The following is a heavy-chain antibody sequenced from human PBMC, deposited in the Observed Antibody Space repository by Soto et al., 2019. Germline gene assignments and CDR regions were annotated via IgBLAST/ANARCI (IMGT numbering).Heavy chain of an antibody. D-gene: IGHD4-17*01. CDR2: ISSSSSYI. Sequence: GGSLRLSCAASGFTFSSYSMNWVRQAPGKGLEWVSSISSSSSYIYYADPVKGRFTISRDNAKNSLYLQMNSLRAEDTAVYYCARGPEAPSYGDYGYYYGMDVWGQGTTVTVSS. V-gene: IGHV3-21*01. CDR1: GFTFSSYS. J-gene: IGHJ6*02. CDR3: ARGPEAPSYGDYGYYYGMDV.